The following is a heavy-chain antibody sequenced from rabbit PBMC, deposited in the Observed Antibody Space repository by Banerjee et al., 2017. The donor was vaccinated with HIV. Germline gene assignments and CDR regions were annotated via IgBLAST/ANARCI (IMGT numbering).Heavy chain of an antibody. CDR3: ARRDGGYVAYGYAYYGMDL. D-gene: IGHD6-1*01. V-gene: IGHV1S40*01. CDR2: IYTGSGST. CDR1: GFSFSSSYW. Sequence: QSLEESGGDLVKPGESLTLTCTASGFSFSSSYWIYWVRQAPGKGLEWIAYIYTGSGSTYYASWAKGRFTISRSTSLNTVTLQMTSLTAADTATYFCARRDGGYVAYGYAYYGMDLWGPGTLVTVS. J-gene: IGHJ6*01.